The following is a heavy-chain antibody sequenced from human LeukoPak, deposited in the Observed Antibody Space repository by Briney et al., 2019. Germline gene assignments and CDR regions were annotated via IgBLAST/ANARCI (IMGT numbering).Heavy chain of an antibody. D-gene: IGHD4-17*01. CDR3: ARLIYGDYVFDY. CDR1: GGSFSGYY. J-gene: IGHJ4*02. CDR2: INHSGST. V-gene: IGHV4-34*01. Sequence: SETLSLTCAVYGGSFSGYYWSWIRQPPGKGLEWIGEINHSGSTNYNPSLKSRVTISVDTSKNQFSLKLSSVTAVDTAVYYCARLIYGDYVFDYWGQGTLVTVSS.